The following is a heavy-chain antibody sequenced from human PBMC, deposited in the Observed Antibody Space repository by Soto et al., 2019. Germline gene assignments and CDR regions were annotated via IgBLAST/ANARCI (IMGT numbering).Heavy chain of an antibody. CDR2: IYGGGST. D-gene: IGHD5-18*01. CDR1: GFTVSGNH. J-gene: IGHJ6*02. Sequence: EVQQVESGGGSIQPGGSLRLSCAASGFTVSGNHMSWVRQAPGKGLEWVSVIYGGGSTYYADSVKGRFTISRDNSKNTLYLQMNSLRAEDTAVYYCARDSGYSYGYYGMDVWGQGTTVTVSS. V-gene: IGHV3-53*01. CDR3: ARDSGYSYGYYGMDV.